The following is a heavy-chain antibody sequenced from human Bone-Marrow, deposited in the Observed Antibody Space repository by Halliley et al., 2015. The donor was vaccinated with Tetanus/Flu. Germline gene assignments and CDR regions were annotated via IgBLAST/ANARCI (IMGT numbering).Heavy chain of an antibody. CDR2: IYHTGST. V-gene: IGHV4-31*02. J-gene: IGHJ4*02. CDR3: AGGDCGGDCFPFDS. Sequence: IGYIYHTGSTYYNPSLKSRVTMSLDTSKNQFSLNLSSVTTADTAIYYCAGGDCGGDCFPFDSWGQGTLVTVSS. D-gene: IGHD2-21*02.